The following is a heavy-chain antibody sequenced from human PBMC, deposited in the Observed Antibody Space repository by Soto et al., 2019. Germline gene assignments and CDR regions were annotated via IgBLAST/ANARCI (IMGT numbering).Heavy chain of an antibody. Sequence: QVQLVESGGGAVQPGRSLRLSCAASGFTFSNNGIHWVRQAPGKGLEWVEVISSDGINKYYADSVKGRSTISIDNSKNTLFLQMNSLRVEDTAVYYCAMDLYGGSSRFDYWGQGTLVTVSS. CDR1: GFTFSNNG. J-gene: IGHJ4*02. D-gene: IGHD2-15*01. CDR3: AMDLYGGSSRFDY. V-gene: IGHV3-30*03. CDR2: ISSDGINK.